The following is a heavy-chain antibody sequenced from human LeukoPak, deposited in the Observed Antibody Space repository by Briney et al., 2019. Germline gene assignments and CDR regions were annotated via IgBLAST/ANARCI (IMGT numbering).Heavy chain of an antibody. CDR3: ARDKGWNDYVWGSYRWTLDY. V-gene: IGHV3-48*01. J-gene: IGHJ4*02. CDR1: GFTFSSYS. D-gene: IGHD3-16*02. Sequence: GGSLRLSCAASGFTFSSYSMNWVRQAPGKGLEWVSYISSSSSTIYYADSVKGRFTISRDNAKNSLYLQMNSLRAEDTAVYYCARDKGWNDYVWGSYRWTLDYWGQGTLVTVSS. CDR2: ISSSSSTI.